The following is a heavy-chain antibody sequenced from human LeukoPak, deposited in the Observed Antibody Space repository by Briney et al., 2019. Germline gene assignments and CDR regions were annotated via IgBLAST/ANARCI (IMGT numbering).Heavy chain of an antibody. CDR2: INPNSGGT. V-gene: IGHV1/OR15-1*02. CDR3: ARERPGFGIAAAGYYFDY. D-gene: IGHD6-13*01. Sequence: ASVKVSCKASGYIFTDYYMHWVRQAPGQELGWMGRINPNSGGTNYAQKFQGRVTMTRDTSISTAYTELSSLRSEDTATYYCARERPGFGIAAAGYYFDYWGQGTLVTVSS. J-gene: IGHJ4*02. CDR1: GYIFTDYY.